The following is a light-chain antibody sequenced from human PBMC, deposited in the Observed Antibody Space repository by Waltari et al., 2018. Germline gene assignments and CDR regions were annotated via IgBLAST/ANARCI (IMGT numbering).Light chain of an antibody. CDR2: AAS. Sequence: IQLTQSPSSLSASVGDRVTITCRVSQGITTSLAWYQQKPGKAPKLLIYAASTLQSGVPSRFSGSGSGTEFTLTISSLQPEDFATYYCQQLNSYQWTFGQGTKVEIK. CDR1: QGITTS. CDR3: QQLNSYQWT. V-gene: IGKV1-9*01. J-gene: IGKJ1*01.